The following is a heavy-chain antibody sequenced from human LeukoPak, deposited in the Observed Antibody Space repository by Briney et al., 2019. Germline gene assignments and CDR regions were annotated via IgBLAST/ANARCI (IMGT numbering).Heavy chain of an antibody. CDR1: GASISSSSYY. CDR2: IYHRGSS. D-gene: IGHD6-13*01. V-gene: IGHV4-39*01. Sequence: PSETLSLTCTVSGASISSSSYYWAWIRQPPGKGLEWIGTIYHRGSSYYSPSLKSRVTISVDTSKNQFSLRVDSVTAADTAVFFCARGSSSGYFDYWGQGTVVTVSS. J-gene: IGHJ4*02. CDR3: ARGSSSGYFDY.